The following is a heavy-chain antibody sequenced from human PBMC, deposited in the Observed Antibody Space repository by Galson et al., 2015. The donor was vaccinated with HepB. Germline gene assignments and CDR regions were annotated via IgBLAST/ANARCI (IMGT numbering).Heavy chain of an antibody. V-gene: IGHV3-30-3*01. D-gene: IGHD2-15*01. Sequence: SLRLSCAASGFPFSNHAMHWVRQAPGKGLEWVAAIPYDGAKKNYADSVMGRFTISRDNSKNTLYLQMNSLRAEDTAIYYCATAYRCSGGRCDSLGDYWGQGTLVTVSS. CDR3: ATAYRCSGGRCDSLGDY. CDR2: IPYDGAKK. J-gene: IGHJ4*02. CDR1: GFPFSNHA.